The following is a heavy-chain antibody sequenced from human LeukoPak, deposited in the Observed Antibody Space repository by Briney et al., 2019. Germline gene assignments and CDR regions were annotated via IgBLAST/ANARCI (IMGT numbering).Heavy chain of an antibody. Sequence: SETLSLTCTVSGGSISSGDYYWSWIRQPAGKGLEWIVRIYTSGSTNYNPSLKSRVTMSVDTSKNQFSLKLSSVTAADTAVYYCARGAGPYYYYYYMDVWGKGTTVTVSS. J-gene: IGHJ6*03. CDR2: IYTSGST. D-gene: IGHD6-19*01. CDR3: ARGAGPYYYYYYMDV. V-gene: IGHV4-61*02. CDR1: GGSISSGDYY.